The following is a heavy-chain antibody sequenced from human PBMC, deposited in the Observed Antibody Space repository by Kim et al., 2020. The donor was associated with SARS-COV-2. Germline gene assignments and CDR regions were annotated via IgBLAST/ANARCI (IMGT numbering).Heavy chain of an antibody. V-gene: IGHV4-34*01. CDR2: INHSGST. CDR1: GGSFSGYY. J-gene: IGHJ6*02. Sequence: SETLSLTCAVYGGSFSGYYWSWIRQPPGKGLEWIGEINHSGSTNYNPSLKSRVTISVDTSKNQFSLKLSSVTAADTAVYYCARVDSSGWDPYYYGMDVWGQGTTVTVSS. CDR3: ARVDSSGWDPYYYGMDV. D-gene: IGHD6-19*01.